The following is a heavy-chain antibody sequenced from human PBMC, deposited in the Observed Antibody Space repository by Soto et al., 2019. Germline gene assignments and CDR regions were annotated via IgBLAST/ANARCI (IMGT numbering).Heavy chain of an antibody. CDR2: ISAGGGNT. J-gene: IGHJ5*02. V-gene: IGHV3-23*01. CDR3: AKHAEYQLVSWFDP. Sequence: EVQLLESGGGLVQPGGSLRLSCAVSGFSFSTYAMSWVRQAPGKGLEWVSGISAGGGNTYYADSVRGRFTISRDNSKDTLYLQITSLRPEDTAFYYCAKHAEYQLVSWFDPWGQGTLVTVSS. CDR1: GFSFSTYA. D-gene: IGHD2-2*01.